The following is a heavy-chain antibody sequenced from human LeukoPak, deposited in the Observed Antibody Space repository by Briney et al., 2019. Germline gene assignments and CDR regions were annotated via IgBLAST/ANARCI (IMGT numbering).Heavy chain of an antibody. V-gene: IGHV4-34*01. J-gene: IGHJ4*02. CDR1: GVSFSGYY. CDR2: INHSGST. CDR3: ARLGINYYDSSGYSDY. D-gene: IGHD3-22*01. Sequence: PSETLSLTCAVYGVSFSGYYWSWIRQPPGKGLEWIGEINHSGSTNYNPSLKSRVTISVDTSKNQFSLKLSSVAAADTAVYYCARLGINYYDSSGYSDYWGQGTLVTVSS.